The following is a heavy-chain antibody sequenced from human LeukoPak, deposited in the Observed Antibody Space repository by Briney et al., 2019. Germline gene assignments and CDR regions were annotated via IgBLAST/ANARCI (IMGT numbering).Heavy chain of an antibody. V-gene: IGHV3-23*01. D-gene: IGHD3-10*01. CDR3: AKGAYYYGSGSYCFDH. CDR1: GFTFSSYA. Sequence: GGSLRLSCAASGFTFSSYAMSWVRQAPGKGLEWVSGIRDSGGSTYYADSVKGRFSVSRDNSKNTLSLQMSSLRAEDTAVYYCAKGAYYYGSGSYCFDHCGQGTLVTVST. J-gene: IGHJ5*02. CDR2: IRDSGGST.